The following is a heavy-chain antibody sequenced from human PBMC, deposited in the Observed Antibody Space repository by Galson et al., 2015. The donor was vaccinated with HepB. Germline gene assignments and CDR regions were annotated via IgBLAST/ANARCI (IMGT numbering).Heavy chain of an antibody. CDR3: ARYCSSTSCYFAFDI. J-gene: IGHJ3*02. D-gene: IGHD2-2*01. Sequence: SLRLSCAASGFTFSSYSMNWVRQAPGKGLEWVSSISSSSSYIYYADSVKGRFTISRDNAKNSLYLQMNSLRAEDTAVYYCARYCSSTSCYFAFDIWGQGIMVTVSS. CDR1: GFTFSSYS. CDR2: ISSSSSYI. V-gene: IGHV3-21*01.